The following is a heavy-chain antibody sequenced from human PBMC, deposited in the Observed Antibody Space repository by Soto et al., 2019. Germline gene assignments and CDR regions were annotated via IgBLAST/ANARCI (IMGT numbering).Heavy chain of an antibody. CDR1: RVRFGVYG. CDR2: IWYDASKQ. V-gene: IGHV3-33*01. CDR3: AAWAEGATEVH. J-gene: IGHJ4*02. Sequence: GGSLTLSCEPYRVRFGVYGMHWVRQAPGKGLEWVAVIWYDASKQFYAASVEGRFTISRDNSKAILYLQMNSLRAEDTAVYYCAAWAEGATEVHWGQGTLVTVSS. D-gene: IGHD2-15*01.